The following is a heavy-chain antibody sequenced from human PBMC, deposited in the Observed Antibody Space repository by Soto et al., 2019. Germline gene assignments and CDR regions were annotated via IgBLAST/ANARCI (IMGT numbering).Heavy chain of an antibody. D-gene: IGHD1-26*01. CDR3: AREYRQLGPTSYDYYGMDV. V-gene: IGHV1-18*01. CDR1: GYTFSSYG. CDR2: IISYNGNT. J-gene: IGHJ6*02. Sequence: QVQLVQSGAEVKKPGASVKVSCKASGYTFSSYGISLLQQAPGRGLEWMGWIISYNGNTNYAKKVQGRVTMTTDTSTTTAYMELRSLRSDDTAVYYCAREYRQLGPTSYDYYGMDVLGQGTTVSVSS.